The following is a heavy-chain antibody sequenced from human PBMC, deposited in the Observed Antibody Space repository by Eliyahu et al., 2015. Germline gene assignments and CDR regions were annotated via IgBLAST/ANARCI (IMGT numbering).Heavy chain of an antibody. J-gene: IGHJ2*01. D-gene: IGHD4-17*01. CDR1: GFTFSSYT. V-gene: IGHV3-21*01. CDR3: ARVEDSTGNWYFDL. Sequence: EMQLVESGGGLVKPGGSLRLSCAASGFTFSSYTMNWVRQAPGKGLEWVSSISSSSSLIYYATSVKGRFTISRDNAQNSLYLQINSLRAEDTAVYYCARVEDSTGNWYFDLWGRGTLVTVSS. CDR2: ISSSSSLI.